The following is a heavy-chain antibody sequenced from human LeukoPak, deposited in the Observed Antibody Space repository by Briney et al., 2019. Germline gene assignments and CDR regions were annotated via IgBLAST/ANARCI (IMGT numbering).Heavy chain of an antibody. J-gene: IGHJ6*03. CDR3: ARGIYGITMVRGNNYYYMDV. CDR2: IYYSGST. D-gene: IGHD3-10*01. V-gene: IGHV4-39*07. Sequence: SETLSLTCTVSGGSISSSSYYWGWIRQPPGKGLEWIGSIYYSGSTYYNPSLKSRVTISVDTSKNQFSLKLSSVTAADTAVYYCARGIYGITMVRGNNYYYMDVWGKGTTVTVSS. CDR1: GGSISSSSYY.